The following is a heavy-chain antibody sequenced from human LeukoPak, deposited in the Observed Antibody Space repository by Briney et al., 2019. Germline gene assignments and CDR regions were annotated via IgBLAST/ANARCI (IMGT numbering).Heavy chain of an antibody. CDR3: ARWHDTAMVTGAGYFQH. V-gene: IGHV4-30-4*01. J-gene: IGHJ1*01. Sequence: SETLSLTCTVSGGSISSGDYYWSWLRQPPGKGLEWIGYIYYSGSTYYNPSLKSRVTISVDTSKNQFSLKLSSVTAADTAVYYCARWHDTAMVTGAGYFQHWGQGTLVTVSS. CDR1: GGSISSGDYY. CDR2: IYYSGST. D-gene: IGHD5-18*01.